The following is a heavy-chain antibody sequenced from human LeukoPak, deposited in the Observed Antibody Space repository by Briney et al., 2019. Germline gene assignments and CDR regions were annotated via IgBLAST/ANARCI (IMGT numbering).Heavy chain of an antibody. D-gene: IGHD5-12*01. CDR3: ARDAGYPIDY. J-gene: IGHJ4*02. V-gene: IGHV3-33*01. Sequence: GGSLRLSCAASGFTFSSYGMHWVRQAPGKGLEWVAVIWYDGSKEYYADSLKGRFTISRDNSKNTLSLQMNSLRADDTAVYYCARDAGYPIDYWGQGTLVTVSS. CDR1: GFTFSSYG. CDR2: IWYDGSKE.